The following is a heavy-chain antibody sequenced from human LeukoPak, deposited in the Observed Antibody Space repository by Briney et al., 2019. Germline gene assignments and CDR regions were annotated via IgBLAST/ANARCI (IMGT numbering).Heavy chain of an antibody. CDR2: INWNGGNT. Sequence: GGSLRLSCAASGFTFDDYGMAWVRQAPGKGLEWVSGINWNGGNTNYADSVKGRFTISRDNAKNSLYLQMNSLRDEDTALYYCARDNSGWFEARYYFDYWGQGTLSPSPQ. J-gene: IGHJ4*02. CDR1: GFTFDDYG. D-gene: IGHD6-19*01. V-gene: IGHV3-20*04. CDR3: ARDNSGWFEARYYFDY.